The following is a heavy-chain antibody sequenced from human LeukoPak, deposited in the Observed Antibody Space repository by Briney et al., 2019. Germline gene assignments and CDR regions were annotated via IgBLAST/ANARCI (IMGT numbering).Heavy chain of an antibody. V-gene: IGHV4-59*12. Sequence: PSETLSLTCTVSGGSISSYYWSWIRQPPGKGLEWIGSIYYSGSTYYNPSLKSRVTISVDTSKNQFSLKLSSVTAADTAVYYCARGYSGYDPTYFDYWGQGTLVTVSS. CDR1: GGSISSYY. CDR3: ARGYSGYDPTYFDY. CDR2: IYYSGST. D-gene: IGHD5-12*01. J-gene: IGHJ4*02.